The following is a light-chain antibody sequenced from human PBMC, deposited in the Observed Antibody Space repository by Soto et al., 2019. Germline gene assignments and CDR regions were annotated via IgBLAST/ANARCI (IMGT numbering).Light chain of an antibody. CDR1: NIGRKS. V-gene: IGLV3-21*02. Sequence: SYELTQPPSVSVAPGQTAKVICGGDNIGRKSVHWYQQKPGRAPVLVVYDDSDRPSGIPERFAGFNSGNTASLTIGRVEVGDEADYYCQVWDPSTDHYVFGTGTKLTVL. CDR3: QVWDPSTDHYV. CDR2: DDS. J-gene: IGLJ1*01.